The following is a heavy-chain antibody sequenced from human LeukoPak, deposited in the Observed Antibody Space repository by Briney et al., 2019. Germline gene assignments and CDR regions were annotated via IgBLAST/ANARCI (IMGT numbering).Heavy chain of an antibody. CDR3: ASDLQLWTTRDKRGGAQLGY. Sequence: GGSLRLSCAASGFTFSTYWMHWVRQAPGKGLVWVSRINNDGSSTTYAGSVEGRFNISRDNAQNTLVQQINSLRADDTAVYYCASDLQLWTTRDKRGGAQLGYWGEGTLFTVSS. CDR2: INNDGSST. CDR1: GFTFSTYW. J-gene: IGHJ4*02. V-gene: IGHV3-74*01. D-gene: IGHD5-18*01.